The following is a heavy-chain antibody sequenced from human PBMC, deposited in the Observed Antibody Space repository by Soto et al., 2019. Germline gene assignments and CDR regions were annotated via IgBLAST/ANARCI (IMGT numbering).Heavy chain of an antibody. Sequence: SVKVSCKASGGTFSNHAISWVRQAPGQGLEWVGGIIPMFPTADYAQRFQGRVTITADDSTTTVYMELSGLRSEDTAMYYCARDDATYCGGDCYRYFHYVMEVWGQGTRVTVTS. CDR1: GGTFSNHA. J-gene: IGHJ6*02. V-gene: IGHV1-69*13. CDR2: IIPMFPTA. CDR3: ARDDATYCGGDCYRYFHYVMEV. D-gene: IGHD2-21*02.